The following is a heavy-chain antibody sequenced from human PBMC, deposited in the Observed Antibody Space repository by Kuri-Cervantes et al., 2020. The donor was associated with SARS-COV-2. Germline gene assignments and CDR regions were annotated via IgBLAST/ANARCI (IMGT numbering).Heavy chain of an antibody. CDR2: IYYSGST. V-gene: IGHV4-30-4*08. Sequence: LRLSCAIYGGSLSGSYWSWIRQPPGKGLEWIGYIYYSGSTYYNPSLKSRVTISVDTSKNQFSLKLSSVTAADTAVYYCARGGRAAALFDYWGQGTLVTVSS. CDR1: GGSLSGSY. D-gene: IGHD6-13*01. J-gene: IGHJ4*02. CDR3: ARGGRAAALFDY.